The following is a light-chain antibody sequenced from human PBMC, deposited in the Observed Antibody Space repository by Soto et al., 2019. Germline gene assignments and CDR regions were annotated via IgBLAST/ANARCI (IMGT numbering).Light chain of an antibody. J-gene: IGLJ2*01. V-gene: IGLV2-14*03. CDR1: SSDVGGYNF. CDR2: NVY. Sequence: QSVLTQPASVSGSPGQSITISCTGTSSDVGGYNFVSWYQQPPGKAPKLMLYNVYDRPSGISHRFSGSRSGNTASLTISGLQAEDEAHYYCNSYTSSSTLVFGGGTKLTVL. CDR3: NSYTSSSTLV.